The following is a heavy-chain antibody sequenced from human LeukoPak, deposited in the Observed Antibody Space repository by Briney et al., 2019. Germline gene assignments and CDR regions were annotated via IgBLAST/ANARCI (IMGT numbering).Heavy chain of an antibody. V-gene: IGHV3-23*01. J-gene: IGHJ4*02. CDR3: AKAGRRWIVDFHFFEH. D-gene: IGHD1-26*01. CDR2: ISGRGDNT. CDR1: GFTFSSYT. Sequence: GGSLTLSCAASGFTFSSYTMAWVRQAPGKGLEWVSDISGRGDNTYYPDSLQGRFTISRDNSKNTLYLQANTLRADDTAAYYCAKAGRRWIVDFHFFEHGGRGTLITVSS.